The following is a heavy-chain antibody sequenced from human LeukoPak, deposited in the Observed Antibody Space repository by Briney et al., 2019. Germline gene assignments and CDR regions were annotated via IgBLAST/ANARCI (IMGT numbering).Heavy chain of an antibody. Sequence: GGSLRLSCAVSGFTFSSYAMSWVRQAPGKGLEWVSAISGSGDSTSYADSVRGRFSVSRDNSKNTLYLQMNSLRAEDTALYFCARNVSSGWYVDYWGQGTLVTVSS. J-gene: IGHJ4*02. CDR1: GFTFSSYA. CDR3: ARNVSSGWYVDY. V-gene: IGHV3-23*01. CDR2: ISGSGDST. D-gene: IGHD6-19*01.